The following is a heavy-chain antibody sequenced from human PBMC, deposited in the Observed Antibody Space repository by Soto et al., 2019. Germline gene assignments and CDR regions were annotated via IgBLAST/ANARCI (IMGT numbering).Heavy chain of an antibody. V-gene: IGHV1-2*04. J-gene: IGHJ6*02. D-gene: IGHD2-8*01. CDR1: GYSFTEYH. CDR2: INPKSGGT. Sequence: ASVKVSCKASGYSFTEYHIHWVRQAPGKGLEWLGRINPKSGGTSTAQKFQGWVTMTRDRSISTVYMELTRLRSDDTAVYFCARRHSTDCSNGVCSFFYNHEMDVWGQGTTVTVSS. CDR3: ARRHSTDCSNGVCSFFYNHEMDV.